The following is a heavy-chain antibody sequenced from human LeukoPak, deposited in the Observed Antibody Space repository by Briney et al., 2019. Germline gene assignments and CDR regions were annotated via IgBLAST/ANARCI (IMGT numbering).Heavy chain of an antibody. CDR2: ISGGGGST. D-gene: IGHD5-12*01. V-gene: IGHV3-23*01. CDR3: AKSGYDAARVYFDS. CDR1: GFTFRNFA. Sequence: GSLSLSCAASGFTFRNFALSWVRQAPGRGLGGVSTISGGGGSTYYAESVKGRFTVSRDNSKNTLDLQMNSLRAEDTAIYYCAKSGYDAARVYFDSWGQGTLVTVSS. J-gene: IGHJ4*02.